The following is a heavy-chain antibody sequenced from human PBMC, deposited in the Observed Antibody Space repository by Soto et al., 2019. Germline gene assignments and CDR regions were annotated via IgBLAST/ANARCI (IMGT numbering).Heavy chain of an antibody. J-gene: IGHJ4*02. CDR1: GSTFNNFA. D-gene: IGHD1-26*01. CDR2: IVVDSNTA. V-gene: IGHV1-69*06. Sequence: QVVLLQSGAEVKEPGSSVRVSCQVSGSTFNNFAFSWVRQAPGHGPEWMGGIVVDSNTAEYSQRFQDRDTITADTDTDTLYMDLGSLTFEDTAVYYCARAIKRWEVNYYVDFWGQGTLVTVSS. CDR3: ARAIKRWEVNYYVDF.